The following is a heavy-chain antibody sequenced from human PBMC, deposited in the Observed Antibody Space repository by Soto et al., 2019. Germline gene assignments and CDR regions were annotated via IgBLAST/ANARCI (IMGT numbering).Heavy chain of an antibody. CDR1: GFTFDDYA. CDR2: ISWNSGSI. V-gene: IGHV3-9*01. J-gene: IGHJ3*02. CDR3: AKDESSWPRDAFDI. Sequence: GGSLRLSCAASGFTFDDYAMHWVRQAPGKGLEWVSGISWNSGSIGYADSVKGRFTISRDNAKNSLYLQMNSLRAEDTALYYCAKDESSWPRDAFDIWGQGTMVTVS. D-gene: IGHD6-13*01.